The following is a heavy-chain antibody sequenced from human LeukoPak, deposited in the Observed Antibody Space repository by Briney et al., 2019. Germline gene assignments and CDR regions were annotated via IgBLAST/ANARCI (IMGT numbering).Heavy chain of an antibody. Sequence: PGGSLRLSCAASGFTFGNHFMHWVRQAPGKGLLWVSRINPDGTTTYHADSVKGRFTVSRDNADNALYLQMHNLRVEDTALYYCTRGLSMNHNAFDLGGQGTLVTVSS. CDR1: GFTFGNHF. V-gene: IGHV3-74*01. CDR3: TRGLSMNHNAFDL. CDR2: INPDGTTT. J-gene: IGHJ3*01. D-gene: IGHD1-14*01.